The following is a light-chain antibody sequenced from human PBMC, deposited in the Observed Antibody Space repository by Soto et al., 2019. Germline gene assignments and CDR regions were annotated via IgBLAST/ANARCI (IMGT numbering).Light chain of an antibody. V-gene: IGKV1-5*01. CDR2: DAS. J-gene: IGKJ1*01. CDR1: QSISSW. CDR3: QQYNSYWT. Sequence: DIQMTQSPSTLSASVGDRVTITCRASQSISSWLAWYQQKPGKATQLLIYDASSLESGVPSRFSGSGSGTEFTLTISSLQPDDFATYYCQQYNSYWTFDQGTKVEIK.